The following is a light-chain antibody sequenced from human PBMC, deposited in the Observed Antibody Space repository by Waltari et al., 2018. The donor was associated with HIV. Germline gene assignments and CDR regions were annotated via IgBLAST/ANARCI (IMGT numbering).Light chain of an antibody. CDR2: DFN. Sequence: QSALTQPASVSGSPGQSHTLPCTETTSDVRVCNYVSWYQQHPGKVPKLMIFDFNKRPAGVSNRFSGSKSGNTASLTISGLQAEDEADYYCCSYAGSSTLYVFGTGTKVTVL. CDR1: TSDVRVCNY. CDR3: CSYAGSSTLYV. J-gene: IGLJ1*01. V-gene: IGLV2-23*02.